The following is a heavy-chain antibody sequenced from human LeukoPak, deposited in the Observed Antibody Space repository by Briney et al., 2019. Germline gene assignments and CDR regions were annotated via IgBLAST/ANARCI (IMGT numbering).Heavy chain of an antibody. CDR2: ISYDGSNK. Sequence: PGGSLRLSCAASGFTFSSYAMHWVRLAPGKGLEWVAVISYDGSNKYYADSVKGRFTSSRDNSKNTLYLQMNSLRAEDTAVYYCARRDSSGWYNYYYGMDVWGQGTTVTVSS. J-gene: IGHJ6*02. CDR1: GFTFSSYA. CDR3: ARRDSSGWYNYYYGMDV. D-gene: IGHD6-19*01. V-gene: IGHV3-30-3*01.